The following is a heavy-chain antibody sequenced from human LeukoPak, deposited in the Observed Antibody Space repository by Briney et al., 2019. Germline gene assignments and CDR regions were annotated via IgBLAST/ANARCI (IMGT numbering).Heavy chain of an antibody. CDR3: ARWGKTTAGTTYYYGMDV. Sequence: SETLSLTCTVSGGSIGSYYWSWIRQPPGKGLEWIGNIYYSGSTNYNPSLKSRVTISVDTSKNQFSLKLSSVTAADTAVYYCARWGKTTAGTTYYYGMDVWGQGTTVTVSS. D-gene: IGHD6-13*01. V-gene: IGHV4-59*01. J-gene: IGHJ6*02. CDR2: IYYSGST. CDR1: GGSIGSYY.